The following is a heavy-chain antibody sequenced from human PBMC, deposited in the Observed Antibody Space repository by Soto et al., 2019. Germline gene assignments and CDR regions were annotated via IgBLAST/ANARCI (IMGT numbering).Heavy chain of an antibody. CDR1: GDSMTKYY. D-gene: IGHD1-26*01. Sequence: SETLSLTCTVSGDSMTKYYWSWIRQPAGKGLEWIGRIYTSGSTNYNPSLKSRVTMSIDTSNKHFSLSLKSVTAADTAVYYCARTVGAAYYFDFWGQGAPVTVSS. V-gene: IGHV4-4*07. CDR2: IYTSGST. J-gene: IGHJ4*02. CDR3: ARTVGAAYYFDF.